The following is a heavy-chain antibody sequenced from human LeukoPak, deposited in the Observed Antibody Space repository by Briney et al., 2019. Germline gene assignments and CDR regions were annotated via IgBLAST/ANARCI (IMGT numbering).Heavy chain of an antibody. CDR1: GGFISSPF. J-gene: IGHJ4*02. CDR3: ARFSAAPVYYFDS. CDR2: TYYSGST. V-gene: IGHV4-59*11. Sequence: KPSETLSPTCTVSGGFISSPFWAWIRQPPGKGLEWIGCTYYSGSTSYSPSLKSRVTISLDTSRKRFSLNLSSLTAADTAVYFCARFSAAPVYYFDSWGQGTLVTVSS. D-gene: IGHD6-13*01.